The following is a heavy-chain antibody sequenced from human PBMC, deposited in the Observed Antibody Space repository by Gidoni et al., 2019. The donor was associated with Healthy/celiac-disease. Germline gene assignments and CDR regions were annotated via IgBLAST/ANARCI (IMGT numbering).Heavy chain of an antibody. V-gene: IGHV3-30-3*01. J-gene: IGHJ4*02. CDR2: ISYDGSNK. D-gene: IGHD5-18*01. CDR1: GFTFSSYS. CDR3: ASASSWIQLWLARLSTDY. Sequence: QVQLVESGGGVVQPGRSLRRSCAASGFTFSSYSMHWVRQAPGKGLEWVAVISYDGSNKYYADSVKGRFTISRDNSKNTLYLQMNSLRAEDTAVYYCASASSWIQLWLARLSTDYWGQGTLVTVSS.